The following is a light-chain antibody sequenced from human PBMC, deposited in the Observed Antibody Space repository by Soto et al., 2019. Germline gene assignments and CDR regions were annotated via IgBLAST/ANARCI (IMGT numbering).Light chain of an antibody. J-gene: IGLJ1*01. V-gene: IGLV2-23*02. CDR2: EVS. Sequence: HSDLTKPASLTGSPGQSITISCTRTSSDVGSYNLVSWYQQHPGKAPKLMIYEVSKRPSGVSNRFSGSKSGNTASLTISGLQAEDEADYYCCSYAGSSTPLIFGTGTKVTVL. CDR3: CSYAGSSTPLI. CDR1: SSDVGSYNL.